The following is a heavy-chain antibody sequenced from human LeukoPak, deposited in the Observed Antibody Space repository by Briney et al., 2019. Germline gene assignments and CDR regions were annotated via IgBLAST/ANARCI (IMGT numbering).Heavy chain of an antibody. D-gene: IGHD3-9*01. CDR3: ACGGLLRYSHIWFDP. V-gene: IGHV3-23*01. CDR1: GFTFSSYA. J-gene: IGHJ5*02. CDR2: ISGSGGST. Sequence: GGSLRLSCAASGFTFSSYAMHWVRQAPGKGLEWVSAISGSGGSTYYADSVKGRFTISRDNSKNTLYLQMNSLRAEDTAVYNCACGGLLRYSHIWFDPWGQGTLVTVSS.